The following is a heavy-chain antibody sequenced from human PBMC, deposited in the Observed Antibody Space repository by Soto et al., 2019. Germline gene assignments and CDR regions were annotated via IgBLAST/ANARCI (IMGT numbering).Heavy chain of an antibody. CDR3: AILPAVGRNYYYGLDV. CDR2: IYPGDSDT. Sequence: GESLKISCKGSGYSFTSYWIGWVRQMPGKGLEWMGIIYPGDSDTRYSPSFQGQVTISADKSISTAYLQWSSLKASDTAMYYCAILPAVGRNYYYGLDVWGQGTTVTVSS. D-gene: IGHD1-26*01. V-gene: IGHV5-51*01. CDR1: GYSFTSYW. J-gene: IGHJ6*02.